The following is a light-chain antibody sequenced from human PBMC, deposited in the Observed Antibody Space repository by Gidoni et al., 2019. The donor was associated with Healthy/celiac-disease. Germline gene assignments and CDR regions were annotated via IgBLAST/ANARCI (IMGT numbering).Light chain of an antibody. CDR3: QQDNSFPWT. V-gene: IGKV1-12*01. CDR1: QGISSW. Sequence: DIKLTQSPSSVSASVGDRVTITCRASQGISSWLDWYQQKPGKAPKLLIYAASSLQSGVPSRFSGSGSGTDFTLTISSLQPEDIATYYCQQDNSFPWTFGQGTKVEIK. J-gene: IGKJ1*01. CDR2: AAS.